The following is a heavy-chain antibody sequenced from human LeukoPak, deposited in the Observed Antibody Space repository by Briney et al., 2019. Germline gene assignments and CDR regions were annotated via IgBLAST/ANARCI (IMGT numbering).Heavy chain of an antibody. CDR2: IRSKAYGGTT. CDR3: TVTMVRGVIIPLHFDY. Sequence: PGGSLRLSCTASGFTFGDYAMSWFRQAPGKGLEWVGFIRSKAYGGTTEYAASVKGRFTISGDDSKSIAYLQMNSLKTEDTAVYYCTVTMVRGVIIPLHFDYWGQGTLVTVSS. D-gene: IGHD3-10*01. V-gene: IGHV3-49*03. CDR1: GFTFGDYA. J-gene: IGHJ4*02.